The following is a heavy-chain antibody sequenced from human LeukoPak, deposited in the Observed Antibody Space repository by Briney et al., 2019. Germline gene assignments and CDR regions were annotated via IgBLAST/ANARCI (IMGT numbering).Heavy chain of an antibody. V-gene: IGHV3-9*01. CDR2: ISWNSGSI. J-gene: IGHJ4*02. Sequence: GRSLRLSCAASGFTFDDYAMHWVRQAPGKGPEWVSGISWNSGSIGYADSVKGRFTISRDNAKNSLYLQMNSLRAEDTALYYCAKDMGLRSSSSPLDYWGQGTLVTVSS. CDR1: GFTFDDYA. CDR3: AKDMGLRSSSSPLDY. D-gene: IGHD6-13*01.